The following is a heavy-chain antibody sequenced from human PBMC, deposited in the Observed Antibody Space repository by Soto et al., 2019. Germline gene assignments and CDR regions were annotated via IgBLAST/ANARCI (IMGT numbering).Heavy chain of an antibody. CDR2: IQSGGPT. V-gene: IGHV3-66*01. D-gene: IGHD2-15*01. J-gene: IGHJ6*04. CDR3: ARDAVPCDGGRCSGAPLDV. CDR1: GFTVSSKY. Sequence: EVQLVESGGGLVQPGGSLRLSCAASGFTVSSKYMSWVRQAPGKGLEWVSLIQSGGPTYYADSVKGRFTISRDTSENTVSLQMDSLRAADTAVYYCARDAVPCDGGRCSGAPLDVWGTGNTVTVSS.